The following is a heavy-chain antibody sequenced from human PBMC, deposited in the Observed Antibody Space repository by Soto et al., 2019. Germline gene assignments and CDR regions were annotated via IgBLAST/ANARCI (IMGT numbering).Heavy chain of an antibody. D-gene: IGHD3-3*01. CDR2: IYYSGST. CDR3: ARDADYDFWSGHRDHHGMDV. CDR1: GGSISSGGYY. J-gene: IGHJ6*02. V-gene: IGHV4-31*03. Sequence: QVQLQESGPGLVKPSQTLSLTCTVSGGSISSGGYYWSWIRQHPGKGLEWIGYIYYSGSTYYNPSLKSRVTISVDTSKNQFSLKLSSVTAADTAVYYCARDADYDFWSGHRDHHGMDVWGQGTTVTVSS.